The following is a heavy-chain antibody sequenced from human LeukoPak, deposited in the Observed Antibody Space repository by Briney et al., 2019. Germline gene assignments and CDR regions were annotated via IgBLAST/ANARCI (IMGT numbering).Heavy chain of an antibody. CDR3: AREENFWSGPVDY. J-gene: IGHJ4*02. V-gene: IGHV3-21*01. CDR1: GFTFSSYS. CDR2: ISSSSSYI. Sequence: PGGSLRLSCAASGFTFSSYSMNWVRQAPGKGLEWVSSISSSSSYIYYADSVKGRFTISRDNAKNSLYLQMNSLRAEDTAVCYCAREENFWSGPVDYWGQGTLVTVSS. D-gene: IGHD3-3*01.